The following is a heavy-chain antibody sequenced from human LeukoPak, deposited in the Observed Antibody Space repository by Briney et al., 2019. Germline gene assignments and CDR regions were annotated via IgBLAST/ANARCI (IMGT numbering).Heavy chain of an antibody. Sequence: GGSLRLSCAASGFTFDDYGMSWVRQAPGKGLEWVSGINWNGGSTGYADSVKGRFTISRDNAKNSLYLQMNSLRAEDTALYYCARDQGPEYGGYFDYWGQGTLVTVSS. J-gene: IGHJ4*02. CDR3: ARDQGPEYGGYFDY. CDR2: INWNGGST. V-gene: IGHV3-20*04. D-gene: IGHD4-23*01. CDR1: GFTFDDYG.